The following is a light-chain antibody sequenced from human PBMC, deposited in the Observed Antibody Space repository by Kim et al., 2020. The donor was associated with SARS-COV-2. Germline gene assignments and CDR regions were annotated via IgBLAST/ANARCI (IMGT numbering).Light chain of an antibody. V-gene: IGLV3-25*03. CDR1: ALPDQY. CDR2: EDS. Sequence: SYELTQPPSLSVSPGQTARITCSGDALPDQYVYWYQQKPGQAPVLLIYEDSVRPSGVPERFSGSSSETLATLTVTGVQGDDEADYYCQSTASTGSYELFG. CDR3: QSTASTGSYEL. J-gene: IGLJ3*02.